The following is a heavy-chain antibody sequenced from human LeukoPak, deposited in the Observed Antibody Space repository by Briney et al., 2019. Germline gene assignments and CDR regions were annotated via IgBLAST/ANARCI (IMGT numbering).Heavy chain of an antibody. CDR3: ATIPREYRGYDYFDY. CDR1: GGTFSSYA. Sequence: ASVKVSCKASGGTFSSYAISWVRQAPGQGLEWMGRIIPIFDITNYAQNFQGRVTITADKSTTTAYMELSSLRSEDTAVYYCATIPREYRGYDYFDYWGQGTLVTVSS. CDR2: IIPIFDIT. J-gene: IGHJ4*02. D-gene: IGHD5-12*01. V-gene: IGHV1-69*04.